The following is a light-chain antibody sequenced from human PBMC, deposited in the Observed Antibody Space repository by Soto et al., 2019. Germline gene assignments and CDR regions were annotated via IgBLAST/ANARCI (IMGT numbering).Light chain of an antibody. J-gene: IGKJ1*01. CDR3: QQCYSTPWT. CDR2: AAS. V-gene: IGKV1-39*01. Sequence: EIQMTQPPSSLTASVGDRVTITCRARQSISSYLNWYQQKPGKAPMLVIYAASSLQSGVPSRFSGSGSGTAFTLTVSSLQPEDFATYYGQQCYSTPWTFGQGTKVEIK. CDR1: QSISSY.